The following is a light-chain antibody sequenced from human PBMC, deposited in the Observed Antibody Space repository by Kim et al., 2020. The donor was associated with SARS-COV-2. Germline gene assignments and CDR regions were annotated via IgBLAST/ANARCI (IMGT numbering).Light chain of an antibody. CDR2: TAA. V-gene: IGKV1-12*01. CDR3: QQTDIVPIT. Sequence: DIQMTQSPSAVSASLGDTVTITCRASQGISSWLAWYQQRPGKAPNLLIYTAATLESGVPSRFRGSGSGTDFTLTISSLQPEDAGTYYCQQTDIVPITFGGGTKVDIK. J-gene: IGKJ4*01. CDR1: QGISSW.